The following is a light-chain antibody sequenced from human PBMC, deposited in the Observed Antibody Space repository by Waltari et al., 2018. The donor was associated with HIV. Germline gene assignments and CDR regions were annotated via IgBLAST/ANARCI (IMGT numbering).Light chain of an antibody. CDR2: DVT. CDR3: CSYTSPTTLDVI. J-gene: IGLJ2*01. Sequence: QSTLTQPASVSGSPGQSLTISCFGSSPCSSAYNHFSWFQHRPGAAPKLLIYDVTPRPSGISSRFSGSKSGSTVSLTISGLQAEDEADYYCCSYTSPTTLDVIFGGGTKLTVL. V-gene: IGLV2-14*03. CDR1: SPCSSAYNH.